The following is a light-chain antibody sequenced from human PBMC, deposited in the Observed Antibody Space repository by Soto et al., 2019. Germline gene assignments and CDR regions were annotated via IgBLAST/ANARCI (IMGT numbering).Light chain of an antibody. Sequence: DIVLTQSPGTLSLSPGERATLSCRASQSVTSTYLAWYQQKPGQAPRLLIYGASNRATGIPDRFSGSGSGTDFTLTISRLEPEDFAVYYCQQYGSSPKFTFGGGTKVDIK. V-gene: IGKV3-20*01. CDR3: QQYGSSPKFT. CDR2: GAS. CDR1: QSVTSTY. J-gene: IGKJ4*01.